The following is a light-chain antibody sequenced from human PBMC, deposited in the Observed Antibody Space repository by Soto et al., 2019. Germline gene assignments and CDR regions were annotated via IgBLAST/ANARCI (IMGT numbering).Light chain of an antibody. CDR3: QQYNSYSGYT. J-gene: IGKJ2*01. V-gene: IGKV1-5*01. CDR2: DAS. Sequence: DIQMTQSPSNLSASVGDRVTITCRASQSISSWLAWFQQKPGKAPKLLIYDASNLESGVPSRFSGSGSGTEFTLTISSLQPDDFATYYCQQYNSYSGYTFGQGTKLEIK. CDR1: QSISSW.